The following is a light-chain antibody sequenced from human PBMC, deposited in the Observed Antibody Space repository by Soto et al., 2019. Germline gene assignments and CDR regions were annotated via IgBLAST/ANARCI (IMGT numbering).Light chain of an antibody. CDR1: NIGSKS. CDR3: QVWDSSSDHPV. CDR2: YDS. Sequence: SYELTQPPSVSVAPGKTARITCGGNNIGSKSVHWYQQKPGQAPVLVIYYDSDRPSGIPERFSGSSSGNTATLTISRVEAGDEADYYCQVWDSSSDHPVFGGGTKVTVL. J-gene: IGLJ2*01. V-gene: IGLV3-21*04.